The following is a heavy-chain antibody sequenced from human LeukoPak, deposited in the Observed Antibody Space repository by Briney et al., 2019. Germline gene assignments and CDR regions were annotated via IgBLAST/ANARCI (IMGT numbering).Heavy chain of an antibody. CDR2: ISWNSGSI. D-gene: IGHD5-24*01. CDR1: GFTFDDYA. V-gene: IGHV3-9*01. J-gene: IGHJ3*02. CDR3: AKGKMATITYGAFDI. Sequence: LAGGSLRLSCAASGFTFDDYAMYWVRQAPGKGLEWVSGISWNSGSIGYADSVKGRFTISRDNAKNSLYLQMNSLRAEDTALYYCAKGKMATITYGAFDIWGQGTMVTVSS.